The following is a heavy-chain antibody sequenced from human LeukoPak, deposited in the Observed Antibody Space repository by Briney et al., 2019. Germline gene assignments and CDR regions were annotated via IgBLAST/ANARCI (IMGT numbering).Heavy chain of an antibody. J-gene: IGHJ4*02. D-gene: IGHD1-26*01. CDR1: GFTFSSHA. Sequence: GGSLRLSCAASGFTFSSHAMSWVRQAPGKGLEWVSAISTSGGSTYYADSVKGRFTISRDNSRNTLYLQMNSLRAEDTAVYYCAKEPYSGSQLLDYWGQGTLVTVSS. V-gene: IGHV3-23*01. CDR3: AKEPYSGSQLLDY. CDR2: ISTSGGST.